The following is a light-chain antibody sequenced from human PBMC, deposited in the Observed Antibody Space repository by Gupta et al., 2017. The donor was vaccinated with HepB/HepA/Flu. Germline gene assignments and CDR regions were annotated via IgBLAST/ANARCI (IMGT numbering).Light chain of an antibody. V-gene: IGKV1-9*01. J-gene: IGKJ4*01. Sequence: DIQLTQSPSFLSASVGDRVTITCRASQGISSYLAWYQQIAGKAPRLLIYSASTLQSGVPSRFSGNGSGTEYTLTISSLQPEDFATYFCLQLTPYPLTFGSETKVKIK. CDR2: SAS. CDR3: LQLTPYPLT. CDR1: QGISSY.